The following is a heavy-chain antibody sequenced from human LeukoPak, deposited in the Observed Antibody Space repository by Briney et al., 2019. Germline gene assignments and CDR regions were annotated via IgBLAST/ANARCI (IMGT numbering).Heavy chain of an antibody. Sequence: SQTLSLTCTVSGGSISSSSDYWGWIRQPPGKGLEWIGSIYYSGSTYYNPSLKSRVTISVDTSKNQFSLILSSVTAADTAAYYCARLYRLSSRVMDAFDIWGQGTMVTASS. J-gene: IGHJ3*02. V-gene: IGHV4-39*01. D-gene: IGHD6-13*01. CDR2: IYYSGST. CDR1: GGSISSSSDY. CDR3: ARLYRLSSRVMDAFDI.